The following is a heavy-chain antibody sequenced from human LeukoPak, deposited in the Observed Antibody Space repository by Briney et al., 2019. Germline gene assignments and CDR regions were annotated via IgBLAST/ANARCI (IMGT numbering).Heavy chain of an antibody. D-gene: IGHD3-10*01. Sequence: PGGSLRLSCAASGFTFSSYSMNWVRQAPGKGLEWVSSISSSSSYIYYADSVKGRFTISRDNAKNSLYLQMNSLRAEDTALYYCANWGGNQARITMVRGVMNHAFDIWGQGTMVTVSS. V-gene: IGHV3-21*04. CDR1: GFTFSSYS. CDR3: ANWGGNQARITMVRGVMNHAFDI. J-gene: IGHJ3*02. CDR2: ISSSSSYI.